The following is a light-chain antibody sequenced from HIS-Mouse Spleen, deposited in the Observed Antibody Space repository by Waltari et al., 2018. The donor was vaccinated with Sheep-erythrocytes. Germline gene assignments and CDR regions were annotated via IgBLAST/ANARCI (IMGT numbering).Light chain of an antibody. CDR2: EGS. J-gene: IGLJ3*02. Sequence: QSALTQPASVSGSPGQSITISFPGTSSDVGSYNLVSWYQPHPGKAPKLMIYEGSKRPSGVSNRFSGSKSGNTASLTISGLQAEDEADYYCCSYAGSSTPWVFGGGTKLTVL. CDR1: SSDVGSYNL. CDR3: CSYAGSSTPWV. V-gene: IGLV2-23*01.